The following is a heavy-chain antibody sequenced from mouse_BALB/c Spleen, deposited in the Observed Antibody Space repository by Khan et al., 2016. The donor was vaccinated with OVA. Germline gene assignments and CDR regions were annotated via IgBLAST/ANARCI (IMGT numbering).Heavy chain of an antibody. Sequence: QVRLQQSGAELARPGASVKLSCKASGYTFTDYYINWVKQRTGQGLEWIGEISPGSGDTYYNEKFKGKATLTADKSSTTAYMQLSSLTYEVAAVYFGARRNYFGYTVAYWGQGTLVTVSA. CDR3: ARRNYFGYTVAY. CDR1: GYTFTDYY. CDR2: ISPGSGDT. D-gene: IGHD1-2*01. V-gene: IGHV1-77*01. J-gene: IGHJ3*01.